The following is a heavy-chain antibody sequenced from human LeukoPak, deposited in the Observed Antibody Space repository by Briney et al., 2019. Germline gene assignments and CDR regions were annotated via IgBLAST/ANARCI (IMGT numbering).Heavy chain of an antibody. J-gene: IGHJ3*02. CDR3: AREPDSSGGAFDI. V-gene: IGHV3-53*01. CDR2: IYSGGST. CDR1: GFTVSSNY. D-gene: IGHD3-22*01. Sequence: GGSLRLSCAASGFTVSSNYMSWVRPAPGKGLEWVSVIYSGGSTYYADSVKGRFTIPRDNSKNTLYLQMNSLRAEDTAVYYCAREPDSSGGAFDIWGQGTMVTVSS.